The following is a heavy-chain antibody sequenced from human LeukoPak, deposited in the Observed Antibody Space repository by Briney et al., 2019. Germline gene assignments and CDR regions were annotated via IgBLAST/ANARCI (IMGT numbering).Heavy chain of an antibody. J-gene: IGHJ6*03. CDR1: GFTFSNYA. V-gene: IGHV3-30*04. CDR2: ISYDGSNK. D-gene: IGHD6-19*01. CDR3: ARVYSSGSHYYYYMDV. Sequence: GSLRLSCAVPGFTFSNYAMSWVRQAPGKGLEWVAVISYDGSNKYYADSVKGRFTISRDNSKNTLYLQMNSLRAEDTAVYYCARVYSSGSHYYYYMDVWGKGTTVTVSS.